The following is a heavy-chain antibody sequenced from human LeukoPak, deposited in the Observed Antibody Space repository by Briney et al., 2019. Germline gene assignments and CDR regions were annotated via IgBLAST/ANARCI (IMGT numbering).Heavy chain of an antibody. D-gene: IGHD3-3*01. V-gene: IGHV3-48*01. CDR1: GFTYSSYS. J-gene: IGHJ3*02. CDR2: ISSSSSTI. Sequence: GGSLRLSCAASGFTYSSYSMNWVRQAPGKGLEWVSYISSSSSTIYYADSVKGRFTISRDNDKNSLYLQMNSLRAEDTAVYYCAREADFWVRHAFDIWGQGTMVTVSS. CDR3: AREADFWVRHAFDI.